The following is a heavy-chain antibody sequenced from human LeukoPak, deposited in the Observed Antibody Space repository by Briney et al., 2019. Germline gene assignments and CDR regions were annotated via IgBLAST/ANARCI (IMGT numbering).Heavy chain of an antibody. CDR1: GGSISSYY. D-gene: IGHD1-14*01. J-gene: IGHJ4*02. Sequence: SETLSLTCTASGGSISSYYWSWIRQPAGKGLEWIGRIYTSGSTNYNPSLKSRVTMSVDTSKNQFSLKLSSVTAADTAVYYCARVREGIGNLRGYYFDYWGQGTLVTVSS. V-gene: IGHV4-4*07. CDR3: ARVREGIGNLRGYYFDY. CDR2: IYTSGST.